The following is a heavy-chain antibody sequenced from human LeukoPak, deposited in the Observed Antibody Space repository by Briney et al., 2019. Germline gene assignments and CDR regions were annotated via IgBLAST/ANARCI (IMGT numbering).Heavy chain of an antibody. Sequence: GGSLRLSCAASGFTVSSNYINWVRQAPGKGLEWVSVIYSGSSTYYADSVRGRFTTSRDNSKNTLYLQMNSLRAEDTAVYYCARGEDYGDYFDYWGQGTLVTVSS. V-gene: IGHV3-53*01. J-gene: IGHJ4*02. CDR3: ARGEDYGDYFDY. CDR1: GFTVSSNY. D-gene: IGHD4-17*01. CDR2: IYSGSST.